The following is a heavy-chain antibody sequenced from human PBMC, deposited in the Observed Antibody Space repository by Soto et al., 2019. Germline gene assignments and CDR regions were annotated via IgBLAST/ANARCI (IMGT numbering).Heavy chain of an antibody. V-gene: IGHV1-18*01. CDR2: ISAYNGNT. CDR3: XXXXXXSDY. Sequence: QVQLVQSGAEVKKPGASVKVSCKASGYTFTNFGISWVRQAPGQGLEWMGWISAYNGNTNYAKKFQGRVTMTTETXXXXXXXXXXXXXXXXXXXXXXXXXXXXSDYWGQGTLVTVSS. J-gene: IGHJ4*02. CDR1: GYTFTNFG.